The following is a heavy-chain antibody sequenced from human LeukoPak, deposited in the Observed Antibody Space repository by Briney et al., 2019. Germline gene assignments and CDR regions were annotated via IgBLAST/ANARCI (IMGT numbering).Heavy chain of an antibody. D-gene: IGHD3-10*01. J-gene: IGHJ4*02. V-gene: IGHV1-2*02. CDR3: ARVYGSGRREGFDY. CDR1: GYTFTDYY. CDR2: IKPNSGGT. Sequence: ASVKVSCKASGYTFTDYYMHWVRQAPGQGLQWMGWIKPNSGGTNYAQKFQGRVTMTRDTSISTAYMEMTRLRSDDTAVYYCARVYGSGRREGFDYWGQGTQVTVSS.